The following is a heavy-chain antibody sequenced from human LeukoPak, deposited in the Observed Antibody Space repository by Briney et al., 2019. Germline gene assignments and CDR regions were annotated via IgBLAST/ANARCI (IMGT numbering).Heavy chain of an antibody. D-gene: IGHD6-19*01. V-gene: IGHV1-2*02. CDR3: AREYLYSSGWYAGYYYYMDV. J-gene: IGHJ6*03. Sequence: ASVKVSCKASGYTFTGYSIHWVRQAPGQGLEWMGWINPNSGGTNYAQKFQGRVTMTRDTSISTAYMELSRLRSDDTAVYYCAREYLYSSGWYAGYYYYMDVWGKGTTVTISS. CDR1: GYTFTGYS. CDR2: INPNSGGT.